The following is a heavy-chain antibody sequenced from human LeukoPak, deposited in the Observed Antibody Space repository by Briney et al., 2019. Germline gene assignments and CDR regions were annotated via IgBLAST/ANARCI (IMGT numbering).Heavy chain of an antibody. Sequence: GGSLRLSCAASGFTVSSNYMSWVRQAPGEGLEWVSVIYSGGSTYYADSVKGRFTISRDNSKNTLYLQMNSLRAEDTAVYYCARSGWVVPAAVPYFDYWGQGTLVTVSS. CDR3: ARSGWVVPAAVPYFDY. J-gene: IGHJ4*02. D-gene: IGHD2-2*02. CDR1: GFTVSSNY. V-gene: IGHV3-66*01. CDR2: IYSGGST.